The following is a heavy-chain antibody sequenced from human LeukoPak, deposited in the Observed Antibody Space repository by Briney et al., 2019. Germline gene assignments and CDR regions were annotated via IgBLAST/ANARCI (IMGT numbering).Heavy chain of an antibody. CDR2: IYYSGST. D-gene: IGHD6-19*01. J-gene: IGHJ4*02. CDR1: GGSISSYY. CDR3: AKDLRESSGWHGNFDY. V-gene: IGHV4-59*01. Sequence: SETLSLTCTVSGGSISSYYWSWIRQPPGKGLEWIGYIYYSGSTNYNPSLKSRVTISVKTSKNQFSLKLSSVTAADTAVYYCAKDLRESSGWHGNFDYWGQGTLVTVSS.